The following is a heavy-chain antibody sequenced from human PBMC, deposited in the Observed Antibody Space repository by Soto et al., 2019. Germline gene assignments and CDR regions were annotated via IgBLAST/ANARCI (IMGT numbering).Heavy chain of an antibody. CDR1: GGSISSGGYY. CDR3: AREERYSSSWYDY. CDR2: IYYSGST. V-gene: IGHV4-31*03. J-gene: IGHJ4*02. D-gene: IGHD6-13*01. Sequence: QVQLQESGPGLVKPSQTLSLTCTVSGGSISSGGYYWSWIRQHPGKGLEWIGYIYYSGSTYYNPSLKSRVTISVDTSKNQFSLKLSSGTATDTAVYYCAREERYSSSWYDYWGQGTLVTVSS.